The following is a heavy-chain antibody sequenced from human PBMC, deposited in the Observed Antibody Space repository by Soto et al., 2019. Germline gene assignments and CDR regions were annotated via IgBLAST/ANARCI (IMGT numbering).Heavy chain of an antibody. CDR1: GFTLSMPA. J-gene: IGHJ4*02. V-gene: IGHV3-23*01. CDR2: ISGSGEMT. CDR3: ARSEMTYNWND. Sequence: EVQLMESGGGLVQPGGSLRLSCASSGFTLSMPAVNWVRQAPGKGLEWVSYISGSGEMTHYAESVKGRFTISRDNSKNTLYLQMESLRAEDTALYYCARSEMTYNWNDWGQGTLVTVSS. D-gene: IGHD1-1*01.